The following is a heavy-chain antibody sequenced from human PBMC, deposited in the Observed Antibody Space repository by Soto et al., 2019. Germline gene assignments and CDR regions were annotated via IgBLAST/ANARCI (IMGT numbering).Heavy chain of an antibody. Sequence: GGSLRLSCSASGFTFSSYAMHWVRQAPGKVLEYVSGISSNGGSTYYADSVKGRFTISRDNSKNTLYVQMNSLRAEDTAVYYCAIASSGWHFDVFDIWGQGTMVTVSS. CDR2: ISSNGGST. J-gene: IGHJ3*02. CDR3: AIASSGWHFDVFDI. D-gene: IGHD6-19*01. CDR1: GFTFSSYA. V-gene: IGHV3-64*04.